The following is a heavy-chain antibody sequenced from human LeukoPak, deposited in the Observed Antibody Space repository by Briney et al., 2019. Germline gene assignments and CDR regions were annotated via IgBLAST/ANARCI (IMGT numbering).Heavy chain of an antibody. CDR2: IYYSGST. CDR1: GGSISSGGYY. Sequence: TASVTLSLTCTVSGGSISSGGYYWSWIRQHPGKGLEWIGYIYYSGSTYYNPSLKSRVTISVDTSKNQFSLKLSSVTAADTAVYYCARGYCSSTSCYASYYYYGMDVWGQGTTVTVSS. D-gene: IGHD2-2*01. V-gene: IGHV4-30-4*08. J-gene: IGHJ6*02. CDR3: ARGYCSSTSCYASYYYYGMDV.